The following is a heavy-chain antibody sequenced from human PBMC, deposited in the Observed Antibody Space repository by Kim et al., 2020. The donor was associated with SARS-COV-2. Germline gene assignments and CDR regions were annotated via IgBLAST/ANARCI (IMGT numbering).Heavy chain of an antibody. CDR1: GFTFSSYG. J-gene: IGHJ4*02. D-gene: IGHD3-9*01. CDR2: IWYDGSNK. V-gene: IGHV3-33*01. CDR3: AREGGMMTGFFDY. Sequence: GGSLRLSCAASGFTFSSYGMHWVRQAPGKGLEWVAVIWYDGSNKYYADSVKGRFTISRDNSKNTLYLQMNSLRAEDTAVYYCAREGGMMTGFFDYWGQGTLVTVSS.